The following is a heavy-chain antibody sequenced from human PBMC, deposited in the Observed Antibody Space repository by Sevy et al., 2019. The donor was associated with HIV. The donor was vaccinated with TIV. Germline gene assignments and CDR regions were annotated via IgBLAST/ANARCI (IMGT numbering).Heavy chain of an antibody. D-gene: IGHD1-26*01. Sequence: GGSLRLSCAASGFTFSSSAMHWVRQAPGKGLEYVSAISSNGGSTYYANSVKGRFTISRDNSKNTLYLQMGSLRAEDMAVYYCARVYSGSYYDAFDIWGQGTMVTVSS. CDR2: ISSNGGST. CDR3: ARVYSGSYYDAFDI. CDR1: GFTFSSSA. J-gene: IGHJ3*02. V-gene: IGHV3-64*01.